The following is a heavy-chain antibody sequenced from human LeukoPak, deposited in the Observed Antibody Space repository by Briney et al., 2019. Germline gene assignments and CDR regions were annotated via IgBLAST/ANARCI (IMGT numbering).Heavy chain of an antibody. CDR3: ARVFWGWELLRSDGMDV. CDR2: IYYSGST. V-gene: IGHV4-39*01. CDR1: GGSISSSSYY. D-gene: IGHD1-26*01. J-gene: IGHJ6*02. Sequence: SSETLSLTCTVSGGSISSSSYYWGRIRQPPGKGLEWIGSIYYSGSTYYNPSLKSRVTISVDTSKNQFSLKLSSVTAADTAVYYCARVFWGWELLRSDGMDVWGQGTTVTVSS.